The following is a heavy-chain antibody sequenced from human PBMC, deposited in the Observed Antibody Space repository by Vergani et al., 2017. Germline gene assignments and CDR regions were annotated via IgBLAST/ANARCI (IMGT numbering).Heavy chain of an antibody. CDR2: ISSSSSYI. V-gene: IGHV3-21*01. CDR3: ARGRIVGACHFDY. Sequence: VQLVESGGGVVQPGRSLRLSCAASGFTFSSYSMNWVRQAPGKGLEWVSSISSSSSYIYYADSVKGRFTISRDNAKNSLYLQMNSLRAEDTAVYYCARGRIVGACHFDYWGQGTLVTVSS. J-gene: IGHJ4*02. CDR1: GFTFSSYS. D-gene: IGHD1-26*01.